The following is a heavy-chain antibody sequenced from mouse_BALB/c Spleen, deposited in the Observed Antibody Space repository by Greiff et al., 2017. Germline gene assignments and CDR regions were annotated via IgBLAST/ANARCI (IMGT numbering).Heavy chain of an antibody. CDR2: IDPANGNT. J-gene: IGHJ4*01. CDR3: ARWLLSYYYAMDY. CDR1: GFNIKDTY. D-gene: IGHD2-3*01. V-gene: IGHV14-3*02. Sequence: VQLQQSGAELVKPGASVKLSCTASGFNIKDTYMHWVKQRPEQGLEWIGRIDPANGNTKYDPKFQGKATITADTSSNTAYLQLSSLTSEDTAVYYCARWLLSYYYAMDYWGQGTSVTVSS.